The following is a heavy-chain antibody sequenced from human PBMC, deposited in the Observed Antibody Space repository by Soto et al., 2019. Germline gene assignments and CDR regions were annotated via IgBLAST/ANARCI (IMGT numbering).Heavy chain of an antibody. Sequence: ASVELCCKECRYGFTCYCIRWVRHAPEQGLEWMGWISAYNGNTNYAQKLQGRVTMTTDTSTSTAYMELRSLRSDDTAVYYCARWDGAYDSRGYHILFAYWGQRTPVPGSP. CDR2: ISAYNGNT. J-gene: IGHJ4*02. D-gene: IGHD3-22*01. V-gene: IGHV1-18*01. CDR1: RYGFTCYC. CDR3: ARWDGAYDSRGYHILFAY.